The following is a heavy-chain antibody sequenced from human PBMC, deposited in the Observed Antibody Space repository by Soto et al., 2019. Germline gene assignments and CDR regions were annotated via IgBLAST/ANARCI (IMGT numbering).Heavy chain of an antibody. V-gene: IGHV4-59*01. D-gene: IGHD2-15*01. CDR3: ARDWGLCSGGSCHYDAFDI. Sequence: SETLSLTCTVSGGSISSYYWSWVRQPPGKGLEWIGDIYYSGSTNYNPSLKSRVTISVDTSKNQSSLKLSSVTAADTAVYYCARDWGLCSGGSCHYDAFDIRGQGTMVTVSS. CDR1: GGSISSYY. J-gene: IGHJ3*02. CDR2: IYYSGST.